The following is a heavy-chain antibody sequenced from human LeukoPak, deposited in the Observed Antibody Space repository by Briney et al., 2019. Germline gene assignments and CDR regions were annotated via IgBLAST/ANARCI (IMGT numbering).Heavy chain of an antibody. D-gene: IGHD1-1*01. CDR1: GFAFSAYG. J-gene: IGHJ3*02. CDR3: ARGGPNWPSEPFDI. V-gene: IGHV3-33*01. Sequence: GGSLRLSSAASGFAFSAYGMDWVRQAPGKGLEWVAVTWHDGTNKYYADSVKGRFTISRDNSKNTLYLQMDSLRAEDTAVYYCARGGPNWPSEPFDIWGQGTMVTVSS. CDR2: TWHDGTNK.